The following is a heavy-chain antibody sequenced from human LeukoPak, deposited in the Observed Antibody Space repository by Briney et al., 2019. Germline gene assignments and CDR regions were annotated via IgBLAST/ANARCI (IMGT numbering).Heavy chain of an antibody. CDR2: IIPILGIA. CDR3: ARESDEWEPPV. D-gene: IGHD1-26*01. V-gene: IGHV1-69*04. CDR1: GGTFSSYA. Sequence: SVKVSCKASGGTFSSYAISWVRQAPGQGLEWMGRIIPILGIANYAQKFQGRVTITADKSTSTAYMELSSLRSEDTAVYYCARESDEWEPPVWGQGTLVTVSS. J-gene: IGHJ4*02.